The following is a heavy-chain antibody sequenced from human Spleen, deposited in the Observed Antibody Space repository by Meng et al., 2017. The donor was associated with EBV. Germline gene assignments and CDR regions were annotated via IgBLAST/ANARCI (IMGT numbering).Heavy chain of an antibody. J-gene: IGHJ4*02. D-gene: IGHD3-22*01. CDR2: ISHSGST. V-gene: IGHV4-34*01. CDR3: ARSHVVTNPFDY. Sequence: QVQLQQWGAXLLKPXXXLSPTCAVYGGSFSGFYWSWIRQPPGEGLEWIGKISHSGSTNYNPSLKSRVTISIDTSKNQFSLKLSSVTAADTAVYYCARSHVVTNPFDYWSQGALVPVSS. CDR1: GGSFSGFY.